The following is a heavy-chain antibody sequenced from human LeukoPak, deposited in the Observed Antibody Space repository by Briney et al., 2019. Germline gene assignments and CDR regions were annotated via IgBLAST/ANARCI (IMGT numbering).Heavy chain of an antibody. Sequence: GGSLRLSCAASGFTVSNNYMSWVRQAPGKGLEWVSVIYSAGGTYYADFVKGRFTISRDNSKNTLYLQMNSLRAEDTAVYYCARDSSGPAYWGQGTLVTVSS. J-gene: IGHJ4*02. V-gene: IGHV3-66*01. CDR3: ARDSSGPAY. CDR2: IYSAGGT. D-gene: IGHD3-22*01. CDR1: GFTVSNNY.